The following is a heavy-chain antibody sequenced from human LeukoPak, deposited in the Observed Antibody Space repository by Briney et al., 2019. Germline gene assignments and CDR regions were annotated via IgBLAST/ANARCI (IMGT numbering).Heavy chain of an antibody. V-gene: IGHV3-11*04. CDR3: ARYSEVYYYVDV. J-gene: IGHJ6*03. CDR1: GFTFSDYY. D-gene: IGHD2-21*01. CDR2: LSNSGSAV. Sequence: GGSLGLSCAASGFTFSDYYMTWIRQAPGKGLEWISYLSNSGSAVYYADSVKGRFTISRDNAKNSLYLQMNSLRAEDTAVYFCARYSEVYYYVDVWGAGTTVIVSS.